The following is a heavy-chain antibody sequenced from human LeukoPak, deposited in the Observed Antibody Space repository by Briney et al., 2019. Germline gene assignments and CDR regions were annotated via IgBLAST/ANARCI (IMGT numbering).Heavy chain of an antibody. CDR2: IINSGVST. Sequence: GGSLRLSCSVSGLTFRNYAMSWVRQVPGKGLEWVSSIINSGVSTYYAASVEGLFTISRDNSRNTVYLQMHSLRVEDTAFYYCAKGLPLRSSTWYEGSFDYWGQGTLVTVSS. J-gene: IGHJ4*02. V-gene: IGHV3-23*01. CDR1: GLTFRNYA. CDR3: AKGLPLRSSTWYEGSFDY. D-gene: IGHD6-13*01.